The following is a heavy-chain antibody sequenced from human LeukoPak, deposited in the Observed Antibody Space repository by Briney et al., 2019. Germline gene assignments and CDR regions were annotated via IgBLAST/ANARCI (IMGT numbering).Heavy chain of an antibody. CDR1: GFTFSNYA. CDR3: AKGGGGYDVKTYNYYDMDV. J-gene: IGHJ6*02. D-gene: IGHD5-12*01. CDR2: INTSGGST. Sequence: GGSLRLSCAASGFTFSNYAMSWVRQAPGKGLKWVSTINTSGGSTYYADSVKGRFTISRDNSKNTLYLQMNSLRAEDTAVYYCAKGGGGYDVKTYNYYDMDVWGQGTTVTVSS. V-gene: IGHV3-23*01.